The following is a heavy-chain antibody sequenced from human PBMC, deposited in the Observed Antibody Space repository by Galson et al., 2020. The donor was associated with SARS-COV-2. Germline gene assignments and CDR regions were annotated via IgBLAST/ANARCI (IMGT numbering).Heavy chain of an antibody. CDR3: ARETLRGGFDY. J-gene: IGHJ4*02. CDR2: ISSSGSTI. Sequence: KIGESLKISCAASGFTFSDYYMSWIRQAPGKGLEWVSYISSSGSTIYYADSVKGQFTISRDNAKNSLYLQMNSLRAEDTAVYYCARETLRGGFDYWGQGTLVTVSS. D-gene: IGHD3-16*01. V-gene: IGHV3-11*01. CDR1: GFTFSDYY.